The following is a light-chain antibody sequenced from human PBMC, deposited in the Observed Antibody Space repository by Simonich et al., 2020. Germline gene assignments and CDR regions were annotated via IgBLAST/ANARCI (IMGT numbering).Light chain of an antibody. J-gene: IGLJ3*02. CDR2: DDS. CDR1: NIGSKS. V-gene: IGLV3-21*03. Sequence: SYVRTQPPSVSVAPGKTARITCGGNNIGSKSGHWYQQKPGQAPVLVVYDDSYRPSGIPERFSGSNSGNTATLTISRVEAGDEADYYCQVWDSSSDHPVFGGGTKLTVL. CDR3: QVWDSSSDHPV.